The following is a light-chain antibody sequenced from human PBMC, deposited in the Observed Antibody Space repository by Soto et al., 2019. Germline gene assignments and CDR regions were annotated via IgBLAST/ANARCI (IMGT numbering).Light chain of an antibody. CDR1: QSVIHTSNNKSY. CDR3: QQYYSTPRT. CDR2: WAS. Sequence: DIVMTQSPDSLAVSLGERATINCKSSQSVIHTSNNKSYLAWYQQKAGQPPELLLYWASARDSGVPDRFSGSGSGTDFTLTISSLQAEDVAVYNCQQYYSTPRTFGQGTKVEIK. V-gene: IGKV4-1*01. J-gene: IGKJ2*01.